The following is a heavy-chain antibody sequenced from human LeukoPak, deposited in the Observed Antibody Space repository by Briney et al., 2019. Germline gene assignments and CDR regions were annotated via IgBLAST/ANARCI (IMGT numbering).Heavy chain of an antibody. V-gene: IGHV1-69*05. CDR2: IVPIFGTT. CDR1: GGTFSNYA. D-gene: IGHD4-17*01. CDR3: ARTPTTMTTDAFDV. J-gene: IGHJ3*01. Sequence: ASVKVSCMASGGTFSNYAISWVRQAPGQGLEWMGRIVPIFGTTNYAQKFQGRVTIITDGSTSTAYVELSSLRSEDTAVYYCARTPTTMTTDAFDVWGQGTMVTVSS.